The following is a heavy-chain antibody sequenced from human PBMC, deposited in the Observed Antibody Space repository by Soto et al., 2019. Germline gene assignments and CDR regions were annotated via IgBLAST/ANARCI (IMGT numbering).Heavy chain of an antibody. V-gene: IGHV3-33*08. Sequence: GGSLRLSCAASGFTFSSYGMHWVRQAPGKGLEWVAVIWYDGSNKYYADSVKGRFTISRDNSKNTLYLQMNSLRAEDTAVYYCARGPDSSGYYVDYWGQGTLVTVSS. CDR3: ARGPDSSGYYVDY. D-gene: IGHD3-22*01. J-gene: IGHJ4*02. CDR1: GFTFSSYG. CDR2: IWYDGSNK.